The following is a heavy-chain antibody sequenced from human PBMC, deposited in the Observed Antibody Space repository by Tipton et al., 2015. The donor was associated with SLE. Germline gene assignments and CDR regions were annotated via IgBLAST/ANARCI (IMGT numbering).Heavy chain of an antibody. CDR1: GGSFSGYY. CDR2: INHSGST. V-gene: IGHV4-34*01. D-gene: IGHD6-13*01. Sequence: TLSLTCAVYGGSFSGYYWSWIRQPPGKGLEWIGEINHSGSTNYNPALKSRVPISVDTSKNQFSLKLSSVTAADTAVYYCARAGKSSFGYYYYGMDVWGQGTTVTVSS. CDR3: ARAGKSSFGYYYYGMDV. J-gene: IGHJ6*02.